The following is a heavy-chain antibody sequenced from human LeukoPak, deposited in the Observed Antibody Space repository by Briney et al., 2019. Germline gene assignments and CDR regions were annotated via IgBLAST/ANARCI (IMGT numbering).Heavy chain of an antibody. CDR1: GYTFTSYG. Sequence: ASVKVSCKASGYTFTSYGISWVRQAPGQGLEWMGWISAYNGNTNYAQKLQGRVTMTTDTSTSTAYIELRSLRSDDTAVYYCARGPGGTYYDYVWGSYRLDAFDIWGQGTMVTVSS. CDR2: ISAYNGNT. CDR3: ARGPGGTYYDYVWGSYRLDAFDI. D-gene: IGHD3-16*02. V-gene: IGHV1-18*01. J-gene: IGHJ3*02.